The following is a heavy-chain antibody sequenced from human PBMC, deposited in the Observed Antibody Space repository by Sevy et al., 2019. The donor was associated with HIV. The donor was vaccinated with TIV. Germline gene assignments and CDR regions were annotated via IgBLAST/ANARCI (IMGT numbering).Heavy chain of an antibody. J-gene: IGHJ4*02. V-gene: IGHV3-23*01. CDR1: GFAFYDYS. CDR2: LSFGCGKI. CDR3: AREGCTRPHDC. D-gene: IGHD2-8*01. Sequence: GGSLRLSCAASGFAFYDYSMSWIRQAPGKGLEWVATLSFGCGKINYADSVKGRFTISRDNSKNSFYLQMDKLRVEDTALYYCAREGCTRPHDCWGQGTRVTVSS.